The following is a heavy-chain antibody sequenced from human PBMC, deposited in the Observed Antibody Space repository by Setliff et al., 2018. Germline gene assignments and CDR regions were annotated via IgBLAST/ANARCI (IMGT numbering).Heavy chain of an antibody. J-gene: IGHJ4*02. CDR1: VVAFKSHY. CDR2: IFYNEAT. V-gene: IGHV4-59*11. CDR3: ARGPPVHFGVVTPGYFEY. D-gene: IGHD3-3*01. Sequence: KTSETLALTCSVSVVAFKSHYWSWIRQSPGKGLEWVGYIFYNEATDYNPSFKSCVNMSVDVSQNQFSLKLSSVTAADTAKYYCARGPPVHFGVVTPGYFEYWGQGNPVTVSS.